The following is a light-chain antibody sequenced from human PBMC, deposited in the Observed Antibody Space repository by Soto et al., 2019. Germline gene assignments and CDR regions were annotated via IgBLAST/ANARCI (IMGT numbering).Light chain of an antibody. Sequence: DIQMTQSPSSVSASVGDSVTITCRASQDISRWLAWYQQKPGRAPNLLISGASTLQRGVPSRFSGSGSGTDFTLTISSLQPDDFATYYCQQYNSYSQTFGQGTKVDIK. J-gene: IGKJ1*01. CDR2: GAS. V-gene: IGKV1D-16*01. CDR1: QDISRW. CDR3: QQYNSYSQT.